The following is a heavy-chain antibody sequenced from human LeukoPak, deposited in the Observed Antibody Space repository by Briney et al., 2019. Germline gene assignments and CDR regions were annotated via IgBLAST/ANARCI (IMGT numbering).Heavy chain of an antibody. J-gene: IGHJ3*02. CDR1: GFTFNSYN. CDR3: ARAYSSSSGRDAFDS. CDR2: ISSSSTI. Sequence: GGSLRLSCAASGFTFNSYNMNWVRQAPGKGLEWVSYISSSSTIYYADSVKGRFTISRDSAKTSLFLQMNSLRDEDTAVYYCARAYSSSSGRDAFDSWGLGALVTVSS. D-gene: IGHD6-6*01. V-gene: IGHV3-48*02.